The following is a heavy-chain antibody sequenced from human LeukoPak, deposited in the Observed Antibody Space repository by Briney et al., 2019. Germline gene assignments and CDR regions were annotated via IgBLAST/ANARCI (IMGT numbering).Heavy chain of an antibody. CDR3: ARDGYGYCSSTSCPNQDGMDV. D-gene: IGHD2-2*01. J-gene: IGHJ6*02. Sequence: GGSLRLSCAASGFTFSSYSMNWVRQAPGKGLEWVSSISSSSYIYYADSVKGRFTISRDNAKNSLYLQMNSLRAEDTAVYYCARDGYGYCSSTSCPNQDGMDVWGQGTTVTVSS. CDR2: ISSSSYI. CDR1: GFTFSSYS. V-gene: IGHV3-21*01.